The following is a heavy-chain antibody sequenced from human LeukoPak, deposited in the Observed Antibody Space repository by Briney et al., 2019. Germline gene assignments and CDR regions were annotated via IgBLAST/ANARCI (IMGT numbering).Heavy chain of an antibody. D-gene: IGHD5-18*01. CDR3: ATALDTARDY. CDR2: FDTGDSET. J-gene: IGHJ4*02. Sequence: GSVKVSCKVSGYTLTELSMHWVRQAPGKGLEWMGGFDTGDSETNTTQEFQGRVTMTEDTSTDTAYMELSSLRSEDTAVYYCATALDTARDYWGQGTLVTV. V-gene: IGHV1-24*01. CDR1: GYTLTELS.